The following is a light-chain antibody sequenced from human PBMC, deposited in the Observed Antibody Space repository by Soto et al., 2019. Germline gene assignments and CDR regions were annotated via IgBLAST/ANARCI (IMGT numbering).Light chain of an antibody. CDR3: QQDNCHRLT. V-gene: IGKV1-5*01. J-gene: IGKJ4*01. CDR1: QSISSW. Sequence: IQLTQSPASLSSSVEDRVTITCRASQSISSWLACYQKKPGKAPKLLIYDASSLESGVPSRFSGSGSGTEFTLTISSLQPDDFATYYCQQDNCHRLTFGGGTKVDIK. CDR2: DAS.